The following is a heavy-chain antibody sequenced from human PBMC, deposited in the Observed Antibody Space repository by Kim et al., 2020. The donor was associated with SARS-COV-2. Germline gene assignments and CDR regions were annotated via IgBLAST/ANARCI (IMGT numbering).Heavy chain of an antibody. CDR3: ATRPRPYFDVAMVNLYF. CDR2: IKSKADGGTT. D-gene: IGHD5-18*01. V-gene: IGHV3-15*01. J-gene: IGHJ4*02. Sequence: GGSLRLSCVASGVTFTNAWMSWVRRAPGKGLEWIGHIKSKADGGTTDCAAPVQGRFSISRDDSTNTLYLQMNSLKSEDTAVYYCATRPRPYFDVAMVNLYFWGQGTLVTVSS. CDR1: GVTFTNAW.